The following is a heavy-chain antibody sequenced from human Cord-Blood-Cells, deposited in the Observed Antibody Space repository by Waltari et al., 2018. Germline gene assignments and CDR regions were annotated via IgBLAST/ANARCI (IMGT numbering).Heavy chain of an antibody. V-gene: IGHV1-2*06. CDR3: VRTDILTGYYYFDY. D-gene: IGHD3-9*01. CDR2: INPNSGGT. Sequence: QVQLVQSGAEVKKPGASVKVSCKASGYTFTGYYMHWVRQAPGQGLEWMGRINPNSGGTNYAQKFQGRVTMTRDTSISTAYMELSRLRSDDTAVYYCVRTDILTGYYYFDYWGQGTLVTVSS. J-gene: IGHJ4*02. CDR1: GYTFTGYY.